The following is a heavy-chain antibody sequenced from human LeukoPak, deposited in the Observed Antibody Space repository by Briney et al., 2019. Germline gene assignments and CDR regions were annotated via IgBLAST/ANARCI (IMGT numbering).Heavy chain of an antibody. CDR2: IYYSGST. CDR1: GGSISSSSYY. CDR3: ARDLNRYWFDP. Sequence: SETLSLTCSVSGGSISSSSYYWGWIRQPPGKGLEWIGSIYYSGSTYYNPSLKSRVTISVDTSKNQFSLKLSSVTAADTAVYYCARDLNRYWFDPWGQGTLVTVSS. D-gene: IGHD2/OR15-2a*01. V-gene: IGHV4-39*07. J-gene: IGHJ5*02.